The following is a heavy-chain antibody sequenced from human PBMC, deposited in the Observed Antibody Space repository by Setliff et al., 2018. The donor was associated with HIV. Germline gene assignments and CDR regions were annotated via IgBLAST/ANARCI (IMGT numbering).Heavy chain of an antibody. V-gene: IGHV3-49*04. J-gene: IGHJ6*03. Sequence: PGGSLRLSCAASGFTFADYTMSWVRQAPGKGLEWVGFIRSKAYGGTSEYAASLKGSFTISRDDSESIAYLQMNSLKTEDTAVYFCTRAQWVVSAIEDYYYMDVWGKGTTVTVSS. CDR3: TRAQWVVSAIEDYYYMDV. CDR1: GFTFADYT. D-gene: IGHD2-15*01. CDR2: IRSKAYGGTS.